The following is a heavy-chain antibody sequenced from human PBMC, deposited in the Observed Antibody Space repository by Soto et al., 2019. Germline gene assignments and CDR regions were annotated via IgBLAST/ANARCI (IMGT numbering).Heavy chain of an antibody. CDR2: IWYDGSNK. V-gene: IGHV3-33*01. J-gene: IGHJ6*02. CDR3: ARVLWFGDPNSPMLYYYYYGMDV. D-gene: IGHD3-10*01. CDR1: GFTFSSYG. Sequence: GGSLRLSCAASGFTFSSYGMHWVRQAPGKGLEWVAVIWYDGSNKYYADSVKGRFTISRDNSKNTLYLQMNSLRAEDTAVYYCARVLWFGDPNSPMLYYYYYGMDVWGQGTTVTVSS.